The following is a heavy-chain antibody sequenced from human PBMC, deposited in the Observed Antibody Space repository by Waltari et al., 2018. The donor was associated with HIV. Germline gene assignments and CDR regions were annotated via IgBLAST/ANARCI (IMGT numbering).Heavy chain of an antibody. CDR2: ISSSGSTI. CDR1: GFTFSSYC. D-gene: IGHD1-26*01. CDR3: ARDYSGTYADFDY. Sequence: EVQLVESGGGLVQLGGSLRLSCAASGFTFSSYCMNWVRQAPGKGLEWVSYISSSGSTIYYADSVRGRFTISRDNAKNSLYLQLSSLRAEDTAVYYCARDYSGTYADFDYWGQGTLVTVSS. V-gene: IGHV3-48*01. J-gene: IGHJ4*02.